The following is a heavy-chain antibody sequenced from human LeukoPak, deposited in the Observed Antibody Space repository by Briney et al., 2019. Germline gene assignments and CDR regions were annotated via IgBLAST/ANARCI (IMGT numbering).Heavy chain of an antibody. V-gene: IGHV3-48*01. CDR1: GFTFSSYS. D-gene: IGHD6-13*01. CDR3: ARVAAAGPVGYFQH. CDR2: ISSSSSTL. J-gene: IGHJ1*01. Sequence: GGSLRLSCAASGFTFSSYSMNWVRQAPGKGLEWVSYISSSSSTLYYPDSVKGRFTISRDNAKNSLYLQMNSLRAEDTAVYYCARVAAAGPVGYFQHWGQGTLVTVS.